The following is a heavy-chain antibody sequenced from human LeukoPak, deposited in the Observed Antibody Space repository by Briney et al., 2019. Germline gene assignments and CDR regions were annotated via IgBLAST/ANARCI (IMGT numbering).Heavy chain of an antibody. CDR3: ARTFYYDCIKW. CDR1: GGSISSYY. V-gene: IGHV4-59*06. Sequence: SETLSLTCTVSGGSISSYYWSWIRQPPGKGLEWIGYISSSGTTYYTPSLKSRLTISLDASRNQFSLDLTSVSAADTAIYYCARTFYYDCIKWWGQGTLVTVSS. D-gene: IGHD2/OR15-2a*01. J-gene: IGHJ1*01. CDR2: ISSSGTT.